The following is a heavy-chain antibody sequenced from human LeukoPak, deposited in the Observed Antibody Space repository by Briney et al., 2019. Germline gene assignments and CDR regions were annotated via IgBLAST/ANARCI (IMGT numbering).Heavy chain of an antibody. D-gene: IGHD6-13*01. CDR2: IYYSGST. J-gene: IGHJ5*02. V-gene: IGHV4-59*01. CDR3: AGSIATAINWFDP. Sequence: SETLSLTCTASGGSISSYYWSWIRQPPGKGLEWIGYIYYSGSTNYNPSLRSRVTILVDTSKNQFSLKLTSVTAADTALYYCAGSIATAINWFDPWGQGTLVTVSS. CDR1: GGSISSYY.